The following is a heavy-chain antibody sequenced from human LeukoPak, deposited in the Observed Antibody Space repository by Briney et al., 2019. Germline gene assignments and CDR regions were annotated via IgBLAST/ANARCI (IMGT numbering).Heavy chain of an antibody. CDR1: GFTFSSYE. J-gene: IGHJ3*02. D-gene: IGHD3-22*01. CDR2: ISSSGSTI. Sequence: GGSLRLSCAASGFTFSSYEMNWVRQAPGKGLEWVSYISSSGSTIYYADSVKGRFTISRDNANNSLYLQMNSLRAEDTALYYCARDKGLLLPSNAFDIWGQGTMVTVSS. V-gene: IGHV3-48*03. CDR3: ARDKGLLLPSNAFDI.